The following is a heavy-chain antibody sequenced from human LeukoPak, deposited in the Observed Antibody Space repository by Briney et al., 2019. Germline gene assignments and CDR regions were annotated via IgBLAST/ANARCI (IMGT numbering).Heavy chain of an antibody. D-gene: IGHD4-23*01. V-gene: IGHV3-23*01. CDR3: AKVGSPLFRGGNYYFDY. CDR2: ISASGAST. CDR1: GFTFSSYA. Sequence: PGGSLRLSCAASGFTFSSYAMSWVRQAPGKGLEWVSGISASGASTYYPDSVKGRFSISRDNSKNTLYLQMNSLRTEDTAVYYCAKVGSPLFRGGNYYFDYWGQGTLVIASS. J-gene: IGHJ4*02.